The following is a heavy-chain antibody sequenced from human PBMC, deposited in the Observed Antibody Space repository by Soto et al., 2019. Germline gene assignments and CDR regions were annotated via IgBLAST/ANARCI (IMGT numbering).Heavy chain of an antibody. J-gene: IGHJ4*02. D-gene: IGHD3-10*01. CDR3: ARDHAMVRGLRFDY. V-gene: IGHV4-31*03. CDR2: IYYSGST. Sequence: QVQLQESGPGLVKPSQTLSLTCTVSGGSISSGGYYWSWIRQHPGKGLEWIGYIYYSGSTYYNPSLKRRVTIVVDTSKNEFSLKLGSVTAADTAVYYCARDHAMVRGLRFDYWGQGTLVTVSS. CDR1: GGSISSGGYY.